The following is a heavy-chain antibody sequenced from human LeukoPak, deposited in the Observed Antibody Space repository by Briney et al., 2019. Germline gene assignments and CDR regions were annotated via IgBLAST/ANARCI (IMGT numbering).Heavy chain of an antibody. J-gene: IGHJ5*02. D-gene: IGHD6-13*01. Sequence: ASVKVSCKASGYTFTDYYMHWVRQAPGQGLEWMGWINPNSGGTNYAQKFQGRVTMTRDTSISTAYMELSRLRSDDTAVYYCARGPIAAAGPYNWFDPWGQGTLVTVSS. V-gene: IGHV1-2*02. CDR2: INPNSGGT. CDR1: GYTFTDYY. CDR3: ARGPIAAAGPYNWFDP.